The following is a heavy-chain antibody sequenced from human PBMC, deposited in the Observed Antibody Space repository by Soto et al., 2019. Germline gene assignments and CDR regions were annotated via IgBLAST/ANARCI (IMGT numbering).Heavy chain of an antibody. D-gene: IGHD3-10*01. Sequence: SETLSLTCTVSGGSISSGDYYWSWIRQPPWKGLEWIRYIYYSGSTYYNPSLKSRVTISVDTSKNQFSLKLSSVTAADTAVYYCARGMVRGVIDWFDPWGQGXLVTVYS. CDR3: ARGMVRGVIDWFDP. V-gene: IGHV4-30-4*01. CDR2: IYYSGST. J-gene: IGHJ5*02. CDR1: GGSISSGDYY.